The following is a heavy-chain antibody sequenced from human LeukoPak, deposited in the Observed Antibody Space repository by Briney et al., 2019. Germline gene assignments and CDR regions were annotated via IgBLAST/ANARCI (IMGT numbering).Heavy chain of an antibody. CDR2: IWYDGSNK. Sequence: GGSLRLSCAASGFTFSSYGMHWVRQAPGKGLEWVAVIWYDGSNKYYADSVKGRFTISRDNSENTLYLQMNSLRAEDTAVYYCARAAMSSGVGGAFDTWGQGTMVTVSS. D-gene: IGHD6-19*01. V-gene: IGHV3-33*01. J-gene: IGHJ3*02. CDR1: GFTFSSYG. CDR3: ARAAMSSGVGGAFDT.